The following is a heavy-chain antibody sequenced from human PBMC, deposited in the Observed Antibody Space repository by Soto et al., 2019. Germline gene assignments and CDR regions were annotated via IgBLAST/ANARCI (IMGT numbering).Heavy chain of an antibody. CDR1: GGSISSGDYY. V-gene: IGHV4-30-4*01. CDR3: ARDFMGVVVAAKDYYGMDV. D-gene: IGHD2-15*01. J-gene: IGHJ6*02. Sequence: PSETLSLTCTVSGGSISSGDYYWSWIRQPPGKGLEWIGYIYYSGSTYYNPSLKSRVTISVDTSKNQFSLKLSSVTAADTAVYYCARDFMGVVVAAKDYYGMDVWGQGTTVTVSS. CDR2: IYYSGST.